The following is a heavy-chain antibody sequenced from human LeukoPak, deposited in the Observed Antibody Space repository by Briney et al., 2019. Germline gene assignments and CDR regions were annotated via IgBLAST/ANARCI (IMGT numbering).Heavy chain of an antibody. CDR3: WVRYSPDAFDI. J-gene: IGHJ3*02. V-gene: IGHV3-30*02. D-gene: IGHD3-9*01. Sequence: GGSLRLSCATSGFTFSSRGMHWVRQAPGRGLEWVAFIRYDGSEKDYADPVKGRFTISRDNSKNTLYLQMNSLRVEDTAVYYCWVRYSPDAFDIWGQGTKVTVSS. CDR1: GFTFSSRG. CDR2: IRYDGSEK.